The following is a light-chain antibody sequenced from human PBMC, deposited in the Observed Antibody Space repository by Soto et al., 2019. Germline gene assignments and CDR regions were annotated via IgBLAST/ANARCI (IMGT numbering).Light chain of an antibody. V-gene: IGKV3-20*01. CDR1: QSVSSSY. CDR2: GAS. J-gene: IGKJ2*01. CDR3: QRYDTSPYT. Sequence: EIVLTQSPGTLSLSPGERATLSCRASQSVSSSYLVWYQQKPGQAPRLLIYGASNRATGIPDRFSAGGSGTEFTLTISRLEPEDSAVYFCQRYDTSPYTFGQGTKVDIK.